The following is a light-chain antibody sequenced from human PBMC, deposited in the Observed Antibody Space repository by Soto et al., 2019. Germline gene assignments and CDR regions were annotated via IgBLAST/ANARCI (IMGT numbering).Light chain of an antibody. J-gene: IGKJ5*01. CDR2: GAS. V-gene: IGKV1-16*01. CDR1: QGISNY. Sequence: DVQMTQSPSSLSASIGDKVTITCRAIQGISNYLAWFQQKLGKAPKSLIFGASTLHTGVPSRFSGSGSGTDFTITISSLQPEDSGTYYFQQYNHYPPTFGQGTRLAIK. CDR3: QQYNHYPPT.